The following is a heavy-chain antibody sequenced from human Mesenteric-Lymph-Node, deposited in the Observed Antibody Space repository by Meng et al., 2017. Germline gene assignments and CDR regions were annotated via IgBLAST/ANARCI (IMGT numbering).Heavy chain of an antibody. J-gene: IGHJ3*02. D-gene: IGHD6-19*01. CDR2: IKQDETEK. Sequence: GESLKISCVASGFSFSAYWMTWVRQAPGKGLEWVVNIKQDETEKYYVDSVKGRFTISRDNAKNSLYLQMNSLRAEDTAVYYCARVGGSGWRGICSAFDIWGQGTMVTVSS. CDR1: GFSFSAYW. V-gene: IGHV3-7*01. CDR3: ARVGGSGWRGICSAFDI.